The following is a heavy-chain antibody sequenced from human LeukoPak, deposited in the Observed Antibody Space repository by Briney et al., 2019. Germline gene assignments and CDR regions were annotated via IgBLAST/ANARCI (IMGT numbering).Heavy chain of an antibody. Sequence: GGSLRLSCAASGFTFSSYGMHWVRQAPGKGLEWVAVISYDGSNKYYADSVKGRFTISRDNSKNTLYLQMNSLRAEDTAVHYCAANFYSSTNGVCCKDWGQGTLVTVSS. CDR1: GFTFSSYG. CDR3: AANFYSSTNGVCCKD. V-gene: IGHV3-30*03. CDR2: ISYDGSNK. D-gene: IGHD2-8*01. J-gene: IGHJ4*02.